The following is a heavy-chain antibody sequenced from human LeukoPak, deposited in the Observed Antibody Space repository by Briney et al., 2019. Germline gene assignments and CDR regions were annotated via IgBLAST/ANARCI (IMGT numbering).Heavy chain of an antibody. V-gene: IGHV4-30-2*01. CDR2: IYHSGST. D-gene: IGHD4-17*01. CDR1: GGSISSGGYS. Sequence: SETLSLTCAVSGGSISSGGYSWSWIRQPLGKGLEWIGYIYHSGSTYYNPSLKSRVTISVDRSKNQFSLKLSSVTAADTAVYYCASTVTHDAFDIWGQGTMVTVSS. CDR3: ASTVTHDAFDI. J-gene: IGHJ3*02.